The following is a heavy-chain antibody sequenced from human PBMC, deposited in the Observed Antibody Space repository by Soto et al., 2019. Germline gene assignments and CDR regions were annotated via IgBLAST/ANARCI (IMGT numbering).Heavy chain of an antibody. D-gene: IGHD2-2*01. J-gene: IGHJ4*02. Sequence: PGGSLRLSCAASGFTFSSYGMHWVRQAPGKGLEWVAVIWYDGSNKYYADSVKGRFTISRDNSKNTLYLQMNSLRAEDTAVYYCARGKSGLVPAATFDYWGQGTLVTVSS. CDR3: ARGKSGLVPAATFDY. CDR1: GFTFSSYG. V-gene: IGHV3-33*01. CDR2: IWYDGSNK.